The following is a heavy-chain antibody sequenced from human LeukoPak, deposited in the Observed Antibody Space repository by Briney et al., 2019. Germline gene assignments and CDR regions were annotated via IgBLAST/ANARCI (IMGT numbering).Heavy chain of an antibody. V-gene: IGHV4-59*08. CDR3: ARVLGYCTNGVCYKNWFDP. Sequence: SETLSLTCTVSGGSISSYYWSWIRQPPGKGLEWIGYIYYSGSTNYNPSLKSGVTISVDTSKNQFSLKLSSVTAAGTAVYYCARVLGYCTNGVCYKNWFDPWGQGTLVTVSS. J-gene: IGHJ5*02. CDR2: IYYSGST. CDR1: GGSISSYY. D-gene: IGHD2-8*01.